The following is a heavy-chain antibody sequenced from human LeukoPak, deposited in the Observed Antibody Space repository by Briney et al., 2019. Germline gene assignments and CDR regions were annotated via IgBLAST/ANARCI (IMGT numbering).Heavy chain of an antibody. V-gene: IGHV4-59*01. CDR3: ARVRGNYYYYGMDV. CDR1: GGSISSYY. J-gene: IGHJ6*02. D-gene: IGHD3-10*01. Sequence: SETLSLTCTVSGGSISSYYWSWIRQPPGKGLGWIGYIYYSGSTNYNPSLKSRVTISVDTSKNQFSLKLSSVTAADTAVYYCARVRGNYYYYGMDVWGQGTTVTVSS. CDR2: IYYSGST.